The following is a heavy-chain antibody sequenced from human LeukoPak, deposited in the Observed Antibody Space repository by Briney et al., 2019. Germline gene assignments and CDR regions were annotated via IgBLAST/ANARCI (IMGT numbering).Heavy chain of an antibody. V-gene: IGHV3-30*18. CDR2: ISYDGSNK. J-gene: IGHJ4*02. Sequence: GRSLRLSCAASGFTFSSYGMHWVRQAPGKGLEWVAVISYDGSNKYYADSVKGRFTISRDNSKNTLYLQMNSLKAEDTAVYYCAEEEGTRVYSGYDFDCWGQGTLVTVSP. CDR1: GFTFSSYG. CDR3: AEEEGTRVYSGYDFDC. D-gene: IGHD5-12*01.